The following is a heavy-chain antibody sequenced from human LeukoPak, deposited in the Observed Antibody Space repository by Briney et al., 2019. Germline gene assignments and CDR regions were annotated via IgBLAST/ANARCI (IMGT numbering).Heavy chain of an antibody. CDR1: GGSISSSSYY. J-gene: IGHJ4*02. D-gene: IGHD3-10*01. CDR2: IYYSGST. V-gene: IGHV4-39*01. Sequence: SETLSLTCTVSGGSISSSSYYWGWIRQPPGKGLGWIGSIYYSGSTYYNPSLKSRVTISVDTSKNQFSLKLSSVTAADTAVYYCARRGEGFDYWGQGTLVTVSS. CDR3: ARRGEGFDY.